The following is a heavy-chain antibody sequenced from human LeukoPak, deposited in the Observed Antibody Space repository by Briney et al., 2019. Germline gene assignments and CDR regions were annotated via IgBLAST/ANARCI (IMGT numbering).Heavy chain of an antibody. D-gene: IGHD6-13*01. J-gene: IGHJ6*02. V-gene: IGHV3-7*01. CDR3: ARDTRISSSWYYYYYGMDV. CDR2: IKQDGSEK. Sequence: GGSLRLSCAASGFTFSSYWMSWVRQAPGKGLEWVANIKQDGSEKYYVDSVRGRFTISRDNAKNSLYLQMNSLRAEDTAVYYCARDTRISSSWYYYYYGMDVWGQGTTVTVSS. CDR1: GFTFSSYW.